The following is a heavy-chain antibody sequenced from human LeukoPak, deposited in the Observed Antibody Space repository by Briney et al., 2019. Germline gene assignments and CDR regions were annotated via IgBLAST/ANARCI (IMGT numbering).Heavy chain of an antibody. CDR3: AKDFSGYCSSTSCSIFDY. D-gene: IGHD2-2*01. CDR2: ISGSGGST. CDR1: GFTFSSYA. V-gene: IGHV3-23*01. Sequence: PGGSLRLSCAASGFTFSSYAMSWVRQAPGKGLEWVSAISGSGGSTYYADSVKGRFTISRDNSKNTLYLQMNSLRAEDTAVYYCAKDFSGYCSSTSCSIFDYWGQGTLVTVSS. J-gene: IGHJ4*02.